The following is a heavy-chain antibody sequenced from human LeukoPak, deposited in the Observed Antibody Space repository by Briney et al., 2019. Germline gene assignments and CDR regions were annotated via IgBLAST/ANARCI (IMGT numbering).Heavy chain of an antibody. CDR1: GGSISSSSYY. J-gene: IGHJ4*02. D-gene: IGHD1-26*01. CDR3: RGNHRGSGSLDTFDY. CDR2: IYYSGST. Sequence: SETLSLTCTVSGGSISSSSYYWGWIRQPPGKGLEWIGSIYYSGSTYYNPSLKSRVTISVDTSKNQFSLKLSSVTAADTAVYYCRGNHRGSGSLDTFDYWGQGTLVTVSS. V-gene: IGHV4-39*01.